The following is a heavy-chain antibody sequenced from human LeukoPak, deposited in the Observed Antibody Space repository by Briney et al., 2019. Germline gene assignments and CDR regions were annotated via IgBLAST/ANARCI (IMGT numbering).Heavy chain of an antibody. CDR1: GGSISSYY. V-gene: IGHV4-59*01. J-gene: IGHJ4*02. Sequence: SETLSLTCTVSGGSISSYYWSWIRQPPGKGLEWIGYIYYSGSTNYNPSLKSRVTISVDTSKIQFSLKLSSVTAADTAVYYCARSGVGATSFDYWGQGTLVTVSS. CDR3: ARSGVGATSFDY. CDR2: IYYSGST. D-gene: IGHD1-26*01.